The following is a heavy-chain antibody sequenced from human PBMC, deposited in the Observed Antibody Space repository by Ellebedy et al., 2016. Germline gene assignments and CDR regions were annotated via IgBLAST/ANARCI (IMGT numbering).Heavy chain of an antibody. D-gene: IGHD6-6*01. J-gene: IGHJ4*02. CDR1: GFTFSFYW. CDR2: INSDGSST. Sequence: HTGGSLRLSCAASGFTFSFYWMHWVRQAPGKGLVWVSRINSDGSSTDYADSVKGRFTISRDTAKNTLYLQMNTLRAEDTAVYYCARDQTYSNSLLVDYWGQGTLVTVSS. CDR3: ARDQTYSNSLLVDY. V-gene: IGHV3-74*01.